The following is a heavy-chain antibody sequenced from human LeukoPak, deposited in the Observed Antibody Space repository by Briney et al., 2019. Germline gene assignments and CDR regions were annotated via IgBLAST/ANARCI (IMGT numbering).Heavy chain of an antibody. J-gene: IGHJ4*02. CDR1: GYTFTSYG. D-gene: IGHD2-2*01. V-gene: IGHV1-18*01. CDR3: ARDLGDCSSTSCPFDY. Sequence: ASVKVSCKASGYTFTSYGISWVRQAPGQGLEWMGWISAYNANTNYEQKFRGRVAMTTDTSTSTAYMELRSLRSDDAAMYYCARDLGDCSSTSCPFDYWGQGTLVTVSS. CDR2: ISAYNANT.